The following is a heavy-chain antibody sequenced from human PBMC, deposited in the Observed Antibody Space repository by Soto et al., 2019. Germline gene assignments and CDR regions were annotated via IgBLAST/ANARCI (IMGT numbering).Heavy chain of an antibody. CDR3: ATGATYCGGDCYSGAFDI. J-gene: IGHJ3*02. D-gene: IGHD2-21*01. V-gene: IGHV1-18*01. CDR2: ISAYNGNT. Sequence: ASVKVSCKASGYTFTSYGISWVRQAPGQGLEWMGWISAYNGNTNYAQKLEGRVTMTTDTSTSTAYMELRSLRSDDTAVYYCATGATYCGGDCYSGAFDIWGQGTMVTVSS. CDR1: GYTFTSYG.